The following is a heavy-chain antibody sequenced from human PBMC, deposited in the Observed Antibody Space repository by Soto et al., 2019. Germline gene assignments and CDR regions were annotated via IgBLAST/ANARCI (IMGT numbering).Heavy chain of an antibody. J-gene: IGHJ6*03. CDR2: ISPGGDST. V-gene: IGHV3-23*01. CDR3: AKALGNPYYYYDMDV. D-gene: IGHD1-1*01. Sequence: EVQLLESGGGLVQPGGYLRLSCAASGFNFNIYAMTWVRQAPGKGLEWVSTISPGGDSTYFADSVKGRVTISRDNSKNTLSLQMNSLRAEDTSTYFCAKALGNPYYYYDMDVWGTGTTVTVSS. CDR1: GFNFNIYA.